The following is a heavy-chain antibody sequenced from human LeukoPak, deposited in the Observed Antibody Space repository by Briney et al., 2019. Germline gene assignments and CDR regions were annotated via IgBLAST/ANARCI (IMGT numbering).Heavy chain of an antibody. CDR1: GFTFSSYS. V-gene: IGHV3-21*01. J-gene: IGHJ3*02. CDR3: ARVPAGVIGMKDAFDI. D-gene: IGHD3-16*02. Sequence: GGSLRLSCAASGFTFSSYSMNWVRQAPGKGLEWVSSISGSSSYIYYADSVKGQFTISRHNAKNSLYLQMNSLRAEDTAVYYCARVPAGVIGMKDAFDIWGHGTMVTVSS. CDR2: ISGSSSYI.